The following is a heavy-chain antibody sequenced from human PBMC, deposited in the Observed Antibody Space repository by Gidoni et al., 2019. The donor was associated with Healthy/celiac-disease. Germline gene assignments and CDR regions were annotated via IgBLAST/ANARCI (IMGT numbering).Heavy chain of an antibody. Sequence: EVQLVESGGGLVKPGGSLRLSCAASGFTFSSYSMNWVRQAPGKGLEWVSSISSSSSYIYYADSVKGRFTISRDNAKNSLYLQMNSLRAEDTAVYYCATMVRGVIMGNDAFDIWGQGTMVTVSS. CDR2: ISSSSSYI. D-gene: IGHD3-10*01. J-gene: IGHJ3*02. V-gene: IGHV3-21*01. CDR1: GFTFSSYS. CDR3: ATMVRGVIMGNDAFDI.